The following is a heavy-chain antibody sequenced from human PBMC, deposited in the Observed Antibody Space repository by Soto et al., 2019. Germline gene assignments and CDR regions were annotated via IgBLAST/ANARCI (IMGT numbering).Heavy chain of an antibody. D-gene: IGHD6-19*01. J-gene: IGHJ6*02. CDR3: AKDAEYSSGWYDYYYGMDV. CDR1: GFTFSSYG. V-gene: IGHV3-30*18. Sequence: QVQPVESGGGVVQPGRSLRLSCAASGFTFSSYGMHWVRQAPGKGLEWVAVISYDGSNKYYADSVKGRFTISRDNSKNTLYLQMNSLRAEDTAVYYCAKDAEYSSGWYDYYYGMDVWGQGTTVTVSS. CDR2: ISYDGSNK.